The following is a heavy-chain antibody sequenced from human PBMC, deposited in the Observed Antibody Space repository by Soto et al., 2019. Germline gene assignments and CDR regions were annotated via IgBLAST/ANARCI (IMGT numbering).Heavy chain of an antibody. CDR2: IYATGTT. CDR3: VRDGTKTLRDWFDP. J-gene: IGHJ5*02. Sequence: SETLSLTCTVSGASISGFHWSWIRKSAGKGLEWIGRIYATGTTDYNPSLKSRVMMSVDTSKKQFSLKLRSVTAADTAVYYCVRDGTKTLRDWFDPWGQGISVTVSS. D-gene: IGHD1-1*01. CDR1: GASISGFH. V-gene: IGHV4-4*07.